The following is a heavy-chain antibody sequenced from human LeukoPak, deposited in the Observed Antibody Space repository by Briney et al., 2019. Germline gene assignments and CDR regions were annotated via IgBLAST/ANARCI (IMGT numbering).Heavy chain of an antibody. D-gene: IGHD5-24*01. J-gene: IGHJ3*02. CDR3: ARVAAVEMATLPGAFDI. Sequence: TETLSLTCTVSGDSISSYYSSWIRQPPGKGLEWIGYIYYSGSTNYNPSPKSRVTISVDTSKNQFSLKLSSVTAADTAVYYCARVAAVEMATLPGAFDIWGQGTMVTVSS. V-gene: IGHV4-59*01. CDR2: IYYSGST. CDR1: GDSISSYY.